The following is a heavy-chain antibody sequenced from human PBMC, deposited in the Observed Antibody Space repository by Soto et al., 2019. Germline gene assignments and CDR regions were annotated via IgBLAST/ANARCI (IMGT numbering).Heavy chain of an antibody. Sequence: PGGSLRLSCAASGFTFSSYAMHWVRQAPGKGLEWVAVISYDGSNKYYADSVKGRFTISRDNSKNTLYLQMNSLRAEDTAVYYCAREGCITIFGVVIRNYYYYGMDVWGQGTTVTVSS. J-gene: IGHJ6*02. CDR2: ISYDGSNK. D-gene: IGHD3-3*01. CDR1: GFTFSSYA. V-gene: IGHV3-30-3*01. CDR3: AREGCITIFGVVIRNYYYYGMDV.